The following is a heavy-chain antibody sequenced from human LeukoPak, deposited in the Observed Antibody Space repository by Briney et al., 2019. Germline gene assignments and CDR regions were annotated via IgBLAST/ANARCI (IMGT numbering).Heavy chain of an antibody. CDR1: GFTFGDYA. J-gene: IGHJ6*02. CDR3: TRVGVGGYYYGMDV. D-gene: IGHD3-10*01. CDR2: IRSKAYGGTT. V-gene: IGHV3-49*03. Sequence: GGSLRLSCTASGFTFGDYAMSWFRQAPGKGLEWVGFIRSKAYGGTTEYAASVKGRFTISRDDSKSIAYLQMNSLKTEDTAVYYCTRVGVGGYYYGMDVWGQGTTVTVSS.